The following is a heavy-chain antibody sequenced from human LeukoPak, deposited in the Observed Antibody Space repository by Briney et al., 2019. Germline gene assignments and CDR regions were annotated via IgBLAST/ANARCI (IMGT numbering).Heavy chain of an antibody. Sequence: GGSLRLSCAASGFTFSSYAMSWVRQAPGKGLEWVSAISGSGGSTYYADSVKGRFTISRDNSKNTLYLQMNSLRAEDTAVYYCAKDREWAIFGLNPNAFDIWGQGTMVTVSS. CDR2: ISGSGGST. CDR3: AKDREWAIFGLNPNAFDI. J-gene: IGHJ3*02. D-gene: IGHD3-3*01. CDR1: GFTFSSYA. V-gene: IGHV3-23*01.